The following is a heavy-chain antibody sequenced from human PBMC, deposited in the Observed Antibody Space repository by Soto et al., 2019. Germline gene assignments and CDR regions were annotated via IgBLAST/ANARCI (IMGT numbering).Heavy chain of an antibody. CDR2: LRWDSGDI. CDR3: AKELRGRRYGYWMIYFDL. J-gene: IGHJ4*02. D-gene: IGHD5-18*01. CDR1: GFTFHDYA. Sequence: GGSLRLSCAASGFTFHDYAMHWVRQVPGKGLEWVSGLRWDSGDIGYADSVQGRFIISRDNAKNSLYLQMNSLRAEDTALYYCAKELRGRRYGYWMIYFDLWGQGTLVTVSS. V-gene: IGHV3-9*01.